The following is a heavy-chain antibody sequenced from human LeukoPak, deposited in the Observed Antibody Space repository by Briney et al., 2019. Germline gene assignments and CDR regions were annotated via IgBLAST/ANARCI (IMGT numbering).Heavy chain of an antibody. J-gene: IGHJ6*02. CDR2: ISSNSDSM. D-gene: IGHD3-10*01. CDR3: ARDVDRGDGFSV. Sequence: TGGSLRLSCAASGFSFNMYSMNWVRQAPGKGPEWVSYISSNSDSMYYADSVKGRFTISRDNAKNSLYLQMNSLRDEDTALYYCARDVDRGDGFSVWGQGTTVTVSS. V-gene: IGHV3-48*02. CDR1: GFSFNMYS.